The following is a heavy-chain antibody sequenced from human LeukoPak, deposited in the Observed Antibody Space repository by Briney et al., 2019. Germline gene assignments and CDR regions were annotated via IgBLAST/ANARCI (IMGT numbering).Heavy chain of an antibody. V-gene: IGHV4-4*07. J-gene: IGHJ3*02. D-gene: IGHD1-26*01. CDR3: ARSGELPSDAFDI. CDR1: GGSISSYY. CDR2: IYTSGST. Sequence: SETLSLTSTVSGGSISSYYWSWIRQPDGKGLEWIGRIYTSGSTNYNPSLKSRVTMSVDTSKNQFSLKLSSVTAADTAVYYCARSGELPSDAFDIWGQGTMVTVSS.